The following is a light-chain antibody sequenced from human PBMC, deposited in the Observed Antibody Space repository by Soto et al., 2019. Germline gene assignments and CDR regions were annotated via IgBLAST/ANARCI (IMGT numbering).Light chain of an antibody. J-gene: IGKJ1*01. CDR1: QSVSSSY. CDR2: GAS. Sequence: ELVLTQSPGTLSLSPGERATLSCRASQSVSSSYLAWYQQTPGQAPRLLTYGASSRATGIPDRFSGSGSGTNFTLTISRLEPEDFAVYYCQQYGSSPTFGQGTKVEIK. V-gene: IGKV3-20*01. CDR3: QQYGSSPT.